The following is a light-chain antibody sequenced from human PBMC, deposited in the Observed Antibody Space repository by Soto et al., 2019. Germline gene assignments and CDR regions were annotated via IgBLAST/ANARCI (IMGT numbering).Light chain of an antibody. J-gene: IGLJ1*01. CDR2: GDN. Sequence: QSVLTQPPSVSGAPGQRVSISCTGSTSNIGAPYDVHWYQHLPGTAPKLLIYGDNNRPSGVPDRFSGPKSGTSASLAITRLQAEDEADYYCQSYDISLHNYVFGTGTKVTVL. CDR3: QSYDISLHNYV. V-gene: IGLV1-40*01. CDR1: TSNIGAPYD.